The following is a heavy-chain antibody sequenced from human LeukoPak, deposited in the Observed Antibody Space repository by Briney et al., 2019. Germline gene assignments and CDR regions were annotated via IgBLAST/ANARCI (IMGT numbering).Heavy chain of an antibody. CDR2: IYIDGTT. CDR1: EFAVSSNY. V-gene: IGHV3-53*01. CDR3: ARSPSSYGSAHYFDF. J-gene: IGHJ4*02. D-gene: IGHD3-10*01. Sequence: GGSLRLSCAASEFAVSSNYMSWVRQAPGKGLEWVSVIYIDGTTFYADSARGRFSISRDDSKNTLYLQMNSLGAEDTALYYCARSPSSYGSAHYFDFWGQGTRVTVSS.